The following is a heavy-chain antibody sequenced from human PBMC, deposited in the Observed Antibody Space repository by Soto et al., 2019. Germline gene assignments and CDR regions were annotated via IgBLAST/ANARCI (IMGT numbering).Heavy chain of an antibody. Sequence: ASVKVSCKASGDTVTSNYMHCVRRAPGQVLEWMGRINPSSGSTNYAQKFQGRVTMTRDTSTSTVNMELSSLRSEDTAVYHCARDIVGCSSTSCYPWYYGMDVWGQGTTVTGSS. J-gene: IGHJ6*02. CDR3: ARDIVGCSSTSCYPWYYGMDV. D-gene: IGHD2-2*01. CDR2: INPSSGST. CDR1: GDTVTSNY. V-gene: IGHV1-46*01.